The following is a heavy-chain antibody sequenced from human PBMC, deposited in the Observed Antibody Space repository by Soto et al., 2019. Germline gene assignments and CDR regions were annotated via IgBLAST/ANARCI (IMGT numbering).Heavy chain of an antibody. CDR2: ISWNSGSI. D-gene: IGHD2-2*01. V-gene: IGHV3-9*01. Sequence: GGSLRLSCAASGFTFDDYAMHWVRQAPGKGLEWVSGISWNSGSIGYADSVKGRFTISRDNAKNSLCLQMNSLRAEDTALYYCARAYLPAAMLSWFDPWGQGTLVTVSS. J-gene: IGHJ5*02. CDR1: GFTFDDYA. CDR3: ARAYLPAAMLSWFDP.